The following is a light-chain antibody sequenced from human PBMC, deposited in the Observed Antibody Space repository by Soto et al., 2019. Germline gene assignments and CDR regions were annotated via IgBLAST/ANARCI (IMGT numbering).Light chain of an antibody. CDR2: NND. V-gene: IGLV1-44*01. J-gene: IGLJ2*01. CDR1: SSNIGSNS. CDR3: AAWDDSLNGPV. Sequence: QTVVTQPPSASGTPGQRVTISCSGTSSNIGSNSVSWYHHLPGTAPKLLMYNNDQRPSGVPDRFSGSKSDTSASLAISGLQSEDEADYYCAAWDDSLNGPVFGGGTKLTVL.